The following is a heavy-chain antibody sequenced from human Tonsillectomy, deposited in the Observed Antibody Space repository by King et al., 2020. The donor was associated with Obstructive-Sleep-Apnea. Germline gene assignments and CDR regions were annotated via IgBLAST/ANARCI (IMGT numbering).Heavy chain of an antibody. D-gene: IGHD6-13*01. Sequence: EVQLVESGGGLVQPGGSLRLSCAASGFTFSSSAMSWVRQAPGKGLEWVSAISGSGVTTYYADSVKGRFTISRDNSKNTLYLQMNSLRAEDTAVYYCAKDRGPDSSSWPDYWGQGTLVPVSS. V-gene: IGHV3-23*04. CDR2: ISGSGVTT. CDR1: GFTFSSSA. CDR3: AKDRGPDSSSWPDY. J-gene: IGHJ4*02.